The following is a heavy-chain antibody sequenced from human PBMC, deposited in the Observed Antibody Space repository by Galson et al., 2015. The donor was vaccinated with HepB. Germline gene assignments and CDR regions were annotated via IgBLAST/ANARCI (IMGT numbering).Heavy chain of an antibody. Sequence: SLRLSCAASGLTFRSYAMSWVRQAPGKGLEWVSAISGSGGSTYYADSVKGRFTISRDNSKNTLYLQMNSLRAEDTAVYYCAKRLEWELLPFDYWGQGTLVTVSS. D-gene: IGHD1-26*01. CDR2: ISGSGGST. J-gene: IGHJ4*02. V-gene: IGHV3-23*01. CDR1: GLTFRSYA. CDR3: AKRLEWELLPFDY.